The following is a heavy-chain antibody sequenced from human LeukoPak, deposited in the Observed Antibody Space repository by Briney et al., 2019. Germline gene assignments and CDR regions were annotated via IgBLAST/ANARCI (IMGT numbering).Heavy chain of an antibody. CDR1: GASISRANYY. CDR2: IYISGTT. CDR3: AKYSSSSGDAFNI. V-gene: IGHV4-61*02. D-gene: IGHD6-6*01. J-gene: IGHJ3*02. Sequence: SETLSLTCSVSGASISRANYYWSWIRQPAGKGLEWIGRIYISGTTRYNPSLKSRVSISLNTSKNQFSLKLSSVTAADTAVYYCAKYSSSSGDAFNIWGQGTVVTVSS.